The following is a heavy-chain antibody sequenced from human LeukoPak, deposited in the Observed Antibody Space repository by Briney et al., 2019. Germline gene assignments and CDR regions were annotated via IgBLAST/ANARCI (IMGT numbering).Heavy chain of an antibody. CDR1: GYTFTGYY. J-gene: IGHJ5*02. CDR2: INPNSGGT. Sequence: ASVKVSCKASGYTFTGYYMHWVRQAPGQGLEWMGWINPNSGGTNYAQKFQGRVTMTRDTSISTAYMELSRLRSDDTAVYYWARDDDKAAPSSAPGAKGTLVTVSP. V-gene: IGHV1-2*02. D-gene: IGHD6-13*01. CDR3: ARDDDKAAPSSAP.